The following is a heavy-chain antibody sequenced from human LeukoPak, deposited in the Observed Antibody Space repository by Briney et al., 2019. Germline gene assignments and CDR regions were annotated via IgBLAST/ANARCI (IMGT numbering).Heavy chain of an antibody. D-gene: IGHD3-22*01. CDR1: GFTFSNYA. Sequence: PGRSLRLSCAASGFTFSNYAMHWVRQAPGKGLEWVAVISYDGSNKFYADSVKGRFTISRDNSKNTLYLQMNSLRAEDTAVYYCAKEEPPPGVVVITNFDYWGQGTLVTVSS. CDR3: AKEEPPPGVVVITNFDY. J-gene: IGHJ4*02. CDR2: ISYDGSNK. V-gene: IGHV3-30-3*01.